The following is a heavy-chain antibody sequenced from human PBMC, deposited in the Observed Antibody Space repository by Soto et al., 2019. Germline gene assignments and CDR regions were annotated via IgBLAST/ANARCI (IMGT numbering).Heavy chain of an antibody. CDR3: ARDGGVIVGATSNFDY. D-gene: IGHD1-26*01. J-gene: IGHJ4*02. CDR2: ISGSGGST. CDR1: GFTFSSYA. V-gene: IGHV3-23*01. Sequence: GGSLRLSCAASGFTFSSYAMSWVRQAPGKGLKWVSAISGSGGSTYYADSVKGRFTISRDNSKNTLYLQMNSLRAEDTAVYYCARDGGVIVGATSNFDYWGQGTLVTVSS.